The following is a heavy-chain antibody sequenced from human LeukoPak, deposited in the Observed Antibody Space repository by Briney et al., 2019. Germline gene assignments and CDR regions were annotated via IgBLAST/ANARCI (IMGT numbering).Heavy chain of an antibody. CDR3: AKEPNPYSSGWYFQD. CDR2: ISGSSSYI. J-gene: IGHJ1*01. Sequence: GGSLRLSCAASGFTFSSYTMNWVRQAPGKGLEWVSSISGSSSYIYYADSVKGRFTISRDNSKNTLDLQMDSLRPEDTAVYYCAKEPNPYSSGWYFQDWGQGTLVTVSS. V-gene: IGHV3-21*01. CDR1: GFTFSSYT. D-gene: IGHD6-25*01.